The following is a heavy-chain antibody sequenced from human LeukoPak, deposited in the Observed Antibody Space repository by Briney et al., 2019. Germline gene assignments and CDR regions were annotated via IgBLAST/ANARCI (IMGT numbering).Heavy chain of an antibody. CDR1: GGSFSGYY. CDR2: INHSGST. J-gene: IGHJ6*03. Sequence: PSETLSLTCAVYGGSFSGYYWSWIRQPPGKGLEWIGEINHSGSTNYNPSLKSRVTISVDTSKNQFSLKLSSVTAADTAVYYCARRILWWHMDVWVKGTTVTVSS. D-gene: IGHD2-21*01. V-gene: IGHV4-34*01. CDR3: ARRILWWHMDV.